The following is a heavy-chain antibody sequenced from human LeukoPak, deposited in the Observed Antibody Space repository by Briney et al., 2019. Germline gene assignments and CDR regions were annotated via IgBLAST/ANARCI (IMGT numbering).Heavy chain of an antibody. CDR3: ARVGKSGSYFDY. CDR1: GFTFSTYW. Sequence: PGGSLRLSCAASGFTFSTYWMYWVRQAPGKGLVWVSRINTDGRYTGYADSVKGRFTISRDNAKNTLYLQMTILTAEDTAVYYCARVGKSGSYFDYWGQGTLVTVSS. CDR2: INTDGRYT. V-gene: IGHV3-74*01. D-gene: IGHD1-26*01. J-gene: IGHJ4*02.